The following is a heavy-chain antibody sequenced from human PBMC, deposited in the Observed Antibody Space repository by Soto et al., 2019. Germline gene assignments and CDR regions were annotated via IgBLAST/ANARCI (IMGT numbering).Heavy chain of an antibody. CDR2: INPNRGVT. CDR3: ARPPPYSSSQYPAYYYGMDV. CDR1: GYTFTGYY. J-gene: IGHJ6*02. Sequence: ASVKVSGKASGYTFTGYYMHWVRRAPGQGLEWMGWINPNRGVTNYAQKFQGWVTMTRAPSISTAYMELSRLRSDDTAVYYCARPPPYSSSQYPAYYYGMDVCRQGATVTV. V-gene: IGHV1-2*04. D-gene: IGHD6-13*01.